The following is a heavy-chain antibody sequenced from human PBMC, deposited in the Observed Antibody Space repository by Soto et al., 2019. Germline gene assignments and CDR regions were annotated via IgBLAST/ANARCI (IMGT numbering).Heavy chain of an antibody. J-gene: IGHJ4*02. CDR3: VRASRCGAGYGAFEN. Sequence: QVQLVESGGGMVQTGRSLRLSCAPSGFTFTTYGMHWVRQAPGKGLEWLADIWYDGSNQYYGDSEEGRFTISRDNSKTALYCAMDSLRAEDQAVYYCVRASRCGAGYGAFENWGQGTLVTVSS. D-gene: IGHD6-13*01. V-gene: IGHV3-33*01. CDR1: GFTFTTYG. CDR2: IWYDGSNQ.